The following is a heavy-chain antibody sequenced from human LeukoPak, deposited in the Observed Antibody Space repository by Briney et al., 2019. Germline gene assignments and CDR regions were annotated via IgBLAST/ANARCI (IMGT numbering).Heavy chain of an antibody. CDR1: GFTFSSYG. V-gene: IGHV3-30*18. Sequence: QPGGSLRLSCAASGFTFSSYGMHWVRQAPGKGLEWVAVISYDGSSKYYADSVKGRFTISRDNSKNTLYLQMNSLRAEDTAVYYCAKDWADYDFWSGYHTTGAFDIWGQGTMVTVSS. J-gene: IGHJ3*02. D-gene: IGHD3-3*01. CDR3: AKDWADYDFWSGYHTTGAFDI. CDR2: ISYDGSSK.